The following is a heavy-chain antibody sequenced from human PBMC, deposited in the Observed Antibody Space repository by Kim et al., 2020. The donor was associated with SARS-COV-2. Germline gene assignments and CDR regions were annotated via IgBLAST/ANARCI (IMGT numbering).Heavy chain of an antibody. Sequence: SETLSLTCAVSGGSISSSNWWSWVRQPPGRVLWLFGVIYHSGSTNYNSSLKSRVTISEEKTKNQFSLTLSSVTAAETAVYYWAKDPILGIAVAGIDYWGQGTLVTVSS. J-gene: IGHJ4*02. CDR2: IYHSGST. CDR1: GGSISSSNW. V-gene: IGHV4-4*02. CDR3: AKDPILGIAVAGIDY. D-gene: IGHD6-19*01.